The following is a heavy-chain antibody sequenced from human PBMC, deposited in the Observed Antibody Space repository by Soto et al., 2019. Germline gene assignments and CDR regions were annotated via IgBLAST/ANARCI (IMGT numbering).Heavy chain of an antibody. J-gene: IGHJ5*02. CDR1: GFTFSDYY. D-gene: IGHD3-22*01. CDR2: ISSSGSTI. Sequence: GGSLRLSCAASGFTFSDYYMSWIRQAPGKGLEWVSYISSSGSTIYYADSVKGRFTISRDNAKNSLYLQMNSLRAEDTAVYYCARVVTMIVRNWFDPWGQGTLVTVSS. V-gene: IGHV3-11*01. CDR3: ARVVTMIVRNWFDP.